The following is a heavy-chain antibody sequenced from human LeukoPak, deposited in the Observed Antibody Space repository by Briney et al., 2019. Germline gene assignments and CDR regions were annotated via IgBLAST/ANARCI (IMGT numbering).Heavy chain of an antibody. Sequence: SETLSLTCTVSGGSQRSYYWSWIRQPAGKGLEWIGRIYHSGSTNENPSLKSRVTISSDTSKNQFSLKLSSVIAADTAVYYCARGVGLRYRDYWGQGTLVTVSS. CDR1: GGSQRSYY. V-gene: IGHV4-4*07. D-gene: IGHD3-9*01. CDR3: ARGVGLRYRDY. CDR2: IYHSGST. J-gene: IGHJ4*02.